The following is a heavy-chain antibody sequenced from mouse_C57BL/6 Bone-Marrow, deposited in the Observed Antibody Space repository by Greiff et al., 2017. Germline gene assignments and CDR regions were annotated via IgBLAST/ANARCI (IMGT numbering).Heavy chain of an antibody. CDR1: GFTFSSYT. Sequence: EVQVVESGGGLVKPGGSLKLSCAASGFTFSSYTMSWVRQTPEKRLEWVATISGGGGNTYYPDSVKGRFTISRDNAKNTLYLQMSSLRSEDTALYYCASSYYSNYDPTWCAYWGQGTLVTVSA. CDR3: ASSYYSNYDPTWCAY. D-gene: IGHD2-5*01. CDR2: ISGGGGNT. V-gene: IGHV5-9*01. J-gene: IGHJ3*01.